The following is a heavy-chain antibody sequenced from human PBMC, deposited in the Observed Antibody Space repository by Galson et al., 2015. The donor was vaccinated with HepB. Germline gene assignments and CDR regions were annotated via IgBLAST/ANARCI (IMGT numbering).Heavy chain of an antibody. J-gene: IGHJ6*02. CDR3: AREPRFYYGMDV. V-gene: IGHV3-74*01. D-gene: IGHD3-16*01. CDR1: GFSFSSYR. CDR2: IKSDGSNT. Sequence: SLRLSCAASGFSFSSYRMHWVRQAPGKGLAWVSRIKSDGSNTTYADSVKGRFTISRDNAKNTLYLQMNSLRAEDTAVYYCAREPRFYYGMDVWGQGTTATVSS.